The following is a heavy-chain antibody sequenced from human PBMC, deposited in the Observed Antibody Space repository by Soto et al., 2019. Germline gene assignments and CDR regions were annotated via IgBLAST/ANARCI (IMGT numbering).Heavy chain of an antibody. CDR3: ARDPPHYYYSSGYYQYFQH. Sequence: ASVKVSCKASGYTFTSYGISWVRQAPGQGLEWMGWISAYNGNTNYAQKLQGRVTMTTDTSTSTAYMELRSLRSDDTAVYYCARDPPHYYYSSGYYQYFQHCGQGTPVTVSA. CDR1: GYTFTSYG. J-gene: IGHJ1*01. V-gene: IGHV1-18*01. CDR2: ISAYNGNT. D-gene: IGHD3-22*01.